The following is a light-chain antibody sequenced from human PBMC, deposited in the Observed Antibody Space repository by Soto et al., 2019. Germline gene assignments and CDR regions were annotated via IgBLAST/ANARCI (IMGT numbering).Light chain of an antibody. CDR1: QSISTW. CDR3: QQYDSSPLT. J-gene: IGKJ4*01. Sequence: DIPMTQSPSTLSASVGDRVTITCRASQSISTWLAWYQQRPGKAPKLLIYKASSLESGVPSRFSGSRSGTEFTPTISSLQPDDVAPYYCQQYDSSPLTFGGGTKVEI. V-gene: IGKV1-5*03. CDR2: KAS.